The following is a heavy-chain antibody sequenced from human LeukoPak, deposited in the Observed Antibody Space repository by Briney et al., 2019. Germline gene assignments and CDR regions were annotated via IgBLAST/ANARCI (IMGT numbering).Heavy chain of an antibody. CDR2: ISGSGSST. D-gene: IGHD5-12*01. J-gene: IGHJ4*02. Sequence: PGGSLTLPCAASGFTFNIYDMNWVRQASGKGLGWVSTISGSGSSTYYPASVKGRFTISRDNSKNTLYLQMNSLRAEDTAVYFCAKDQHGYDKPIDYWGQGTLVTVSS. V-gene: IGHV3-23*01. CDR3: AKDQHGYDKPIDY. CDR1: GFTFNIYD.